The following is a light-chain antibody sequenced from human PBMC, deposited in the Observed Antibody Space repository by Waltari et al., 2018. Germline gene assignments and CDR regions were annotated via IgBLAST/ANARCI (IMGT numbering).Light chain of an antibody. Sequence: EIVLTQSPGTLSLSLGERAHLPCRASQSVGRYLAWYQQKPGQAPRLLIYGASSRATGIPDRFSGSGSGTDFSLTISRLEPEDFAVYYCQNHERLPAMFGQGTKVEIK. J-gene: IGKJ1*01. V-gene: IGKV3-20*01. CDR2: GAS. CDR3: QNHERLPAM. CDR1: QSVGRY.